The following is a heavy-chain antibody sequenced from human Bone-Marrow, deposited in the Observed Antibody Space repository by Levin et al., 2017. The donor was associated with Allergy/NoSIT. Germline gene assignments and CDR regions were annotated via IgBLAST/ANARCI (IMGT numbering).Heavy chain of an antibody. D-gene: IGHD1-20*01. Sequence: GESLKISCKASGYTFTSYGISWVRQAPGQGLEWMGWISAYNGNTNYAQKLQGRVTMTTDTSTSTAYMELRSLRSDDTAVYYCASETYNWNADDAFDIWGQGTMVTVSS. CDR1: GYTFTSYG. V-gene: IGHV1-18*01. CDR3: ASETYNWNADDAFDI. J-gene: IGHJ3*02. CDR2: ISAYNGNT.